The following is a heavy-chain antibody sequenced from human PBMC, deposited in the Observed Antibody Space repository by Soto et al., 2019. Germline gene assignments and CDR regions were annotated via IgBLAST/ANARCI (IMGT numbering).Heavy chain of an antibody. CDR1: GYTFTSYG. CDR2: ISAYNGNT. V-gene: IGHV1-18*01. J-gene: IGHJ5*02. Sequence: QVQLVQSGAEVKKPEASVKVSCKASGYTFTSYGISWVRQAPGQGLEWMGWISAYNGNTNYAQKLQGRVTMTTDTSTSTAYMELRSLRSDDTAVYYCARAHYYDSSGYYAPRWFDPWGQGTLVTVSS. CDR3: ARAHYYDSSGYYAPRWFDP. D-gene: IGHD3-22*01.